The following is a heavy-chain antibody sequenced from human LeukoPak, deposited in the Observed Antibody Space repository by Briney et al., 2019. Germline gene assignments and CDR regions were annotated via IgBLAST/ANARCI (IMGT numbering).Heavy chain of an antibody. CDR3: AKDRRDHHDY. V-gene: IGHV3-30-3*01. CDR1: GFTFSSYA. Sequence: GRSLRLSCAASGFTFSSYAMHWVRQAPGKGLEWVAVISYDGSNKYYADSVKGRFTISRDNSKNTLYLQMNSLRAEDTAVYYCAKDRRDHHDYWGQGTLVTVSS. D-gene: IGHD1-14*01. J-gene: IGHJ4*02. CDR2: ISYDGSNK.